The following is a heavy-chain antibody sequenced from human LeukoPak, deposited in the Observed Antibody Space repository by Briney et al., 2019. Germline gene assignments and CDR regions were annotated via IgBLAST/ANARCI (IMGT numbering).Heavy chain of an antibody. Sequence: TSETLSLTCTVSGGSIRSFYWSWIRQPPGKGLEWIGEINHSGSTNYNPSLKSRVTISVDTSKNQFSLKLSSVTAADTAVYYCARDDGYNVGLDYWGQGTLVTVSS. D-gene: IGHD5-24*01. CDR3: ARDDGYNVGLDY. CDR1: GGSIRSFY. CDR2: INHSGST. V-gene: IGHV4-34*01. J-gene: IGHJ4*02.